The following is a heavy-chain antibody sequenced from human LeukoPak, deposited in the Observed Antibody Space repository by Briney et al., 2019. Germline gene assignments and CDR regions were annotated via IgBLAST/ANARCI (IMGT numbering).Heavy chain of an antibody. CDR2: ISAYNGNT. J-gene: IGHJ4*02. CDR1: GYTFTSYG. D-gene: IGHD5-24*01. V-gene: IGHV1-18*01. CDR3: ARGAGRDGYNYPLDY. Sequence: ASVKVSCKASGYTFTSYGISWVRQAPGQGLEWMGWISAYNGNTNYAQKLQGRVTMTTDTSTSTAYMELRSLRSDDTAVYYCARGAGRDGYNYPLDYWGQGTLVTVSS.